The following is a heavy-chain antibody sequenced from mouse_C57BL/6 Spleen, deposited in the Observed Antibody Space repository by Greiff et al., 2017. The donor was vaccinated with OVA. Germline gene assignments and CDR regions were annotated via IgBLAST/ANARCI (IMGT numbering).Heavy chain of an antibody. CDR2: ISGGGGNT. Sequence: EVKLVESGGGLVKPGGSLKLSCAASGFTFSSYTMSWVRQTPEKRLEWVATISGGGGNTYYPDSVKGRFTISRDNAKNTLYLQMSSLGSEDTALYYCARHAGDGFAYWGQGTLVTVSA. V-gene: IGHV5-9*01. CDR1: GFTFSSYT. J-gene: IGHJ3*01. D-gene: IGHD3-3*01. CDR3: ARHAGDGFAY.